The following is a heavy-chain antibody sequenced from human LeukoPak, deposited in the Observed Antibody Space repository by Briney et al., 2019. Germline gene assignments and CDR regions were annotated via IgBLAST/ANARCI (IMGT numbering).Heavy chain of an antibody. D-gene: IGHD1-1*01. CDR2: IYHSGGS. CDR3: AKAGTTGIHHWFDP. CDR1: GYSISNDYY. V-gene: IGHV4-38-2*01. J-gene: IGHJ5*02. Sequence: PSETLSLTCAVSGYSISNDYYWGWIRQPPGKGLKWIGNIYHSGGSYYNPSLKSRVTILVDTSKNQFSLKLSSVTAADTAVYYCAKAGTTGIHHWFDPWGQGNLVTVSS.